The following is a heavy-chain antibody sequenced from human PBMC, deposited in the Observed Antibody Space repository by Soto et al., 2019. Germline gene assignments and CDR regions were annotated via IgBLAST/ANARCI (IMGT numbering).Heavy chain of an antibody. CDR1: GFIFSDCS. Sequence: RLSCAVSGFIFSDCSMNWVRQAPGKGLEWISYISADYNAIYYANSVKGRFTISRDNAKNSLFLQMSSLRAEDTAVYYCVRDYMYAFDIWGRGTLVTVSS. CDR3: VRDYMYAFDI. V-gene: IGHV3-48*01. J-gene: IGHJ3*02. D-gene: IGHD3-10*01. CDR2: ISADYNAI.